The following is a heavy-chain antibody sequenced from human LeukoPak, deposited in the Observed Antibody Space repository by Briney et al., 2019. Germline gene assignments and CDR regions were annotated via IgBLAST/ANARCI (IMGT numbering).Heavy chain of an antibody. V-gene: IGHV3-33*01. Sequence: GRSLRLSCAASGFTFSSYGMHWVRQAPGKGLEWVAVIWYDGSGQYYGDSVKGRFTISRDNSKNTLYLQMSSLRAEDTAVYYCARGPHVNTWYYFDYWGEGTLVTVSS. CDR2: IWYDGSGQ. D-gene: IGHD2-8*02. J-gene: IGHJ4*02. CDR3: ARGPHVNTWYYFDY. CDR1: GFTFSSYG.